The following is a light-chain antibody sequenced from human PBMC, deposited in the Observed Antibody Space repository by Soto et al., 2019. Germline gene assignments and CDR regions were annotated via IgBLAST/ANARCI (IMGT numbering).Light chain of an antibody. V-gene: IGLV2-14*03. Sequence: QSVLTQPASVSGSPGQSITISCTGTSSDVGGYNFVSLYQQHPGRVPKLMIYEVGKRPSGVSIRFSGSKSGNTASLTISGLQAEDEADYYCCSYASSSTLVFGSGTKVTVL. J-gene: IGLJ2*01. CDR2: EVG. CDR3: CSYASSSTLV. CDR1: SSDVGGYNF.